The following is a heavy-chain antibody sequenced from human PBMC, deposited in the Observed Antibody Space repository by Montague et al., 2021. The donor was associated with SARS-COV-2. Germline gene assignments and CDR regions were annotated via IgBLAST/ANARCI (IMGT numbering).Heavy chain of an antibody. V-gene: IGHV3-21*01. D-gene: IGHD3-3*01. CDR1: GSTFSSYS. J-gene: IGHJ6*03. CDR2: ISSSSSYI. CDR3: ARDSGRYYDFWSGYYNSHYYYYKDV. Sequence: SLRLSCAASGSTFSSYSMNWVRQAPGKGLEWVSSISSSSSYIYYADSVKGRFTISRDNAKNSLYLQMNSLRAEDTAVYYCARDSGRYYDFWSGYYNSHYYYYKDVWGKGTTVTVSS.